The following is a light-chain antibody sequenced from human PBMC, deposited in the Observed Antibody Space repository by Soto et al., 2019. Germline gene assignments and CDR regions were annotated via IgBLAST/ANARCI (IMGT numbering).Light chain of an antibody. CDR2: DAS. Sequence: EIVLTQSPATLSLSPGERATLSCRASQSVSSYLAWYQQKPGQAPRLLIYDASTRATDIPARFSGSGSGTDFTLTISSLEPEDFAVYYCQQRTNWPPTFGPGTKVDVK. J-gene: IGKJ3*01. CDR3: QQRTNWPPT. V-gene: IGKV3-11*01. CDR1: QSVSSY.